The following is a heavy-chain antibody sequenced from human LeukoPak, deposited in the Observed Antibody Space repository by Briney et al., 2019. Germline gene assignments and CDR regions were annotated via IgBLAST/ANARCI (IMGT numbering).Heavy chain of an antibody. J-gene: IGHJ6*03. CDR2: IYSSAST. D-gene: IGHD3-22*01. V-gene: IGHV4-59*05. Sequence: SDTLSLTCTVSGGSISSYYWRWIRQPARKGLDWIGRIYSSASTYYNPSLNSRASLSVDTSKHQLSLKLSSVTAADTAVYYCACPCYYYDSRDLWYYYMDVWGKGTTVTVSS. CDR1: GGSISSYY. CDR3: ACPCYYYDSRDLWYYYMDV.